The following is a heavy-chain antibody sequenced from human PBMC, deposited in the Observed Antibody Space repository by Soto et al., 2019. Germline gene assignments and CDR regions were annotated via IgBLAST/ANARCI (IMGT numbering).Heavy chain of an antibody. CDR3: AIEPHRYSGYDYVDY. V-gene: IGHV3-11*05. J-gene: IGHJ4*02. CDR2: ISSSSSYT. Sequence: QVQLVESGGGLVKPGGSLRLSCAASGFTFSDYYMSWIRQAPGKGLEWVSYISSSSSYTNYADSVKGRFTISRDNAKNSLYLQMNSLRAEDTAVYYCAIEPHRYSGYDYVDYWGQGTLVTVSS. CDR1: GFTFSDYY. D-gene: IGHD5-12*01.